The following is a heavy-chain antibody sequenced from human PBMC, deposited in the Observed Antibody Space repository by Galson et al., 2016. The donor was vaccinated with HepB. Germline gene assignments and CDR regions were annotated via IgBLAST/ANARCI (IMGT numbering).Heavy chain of an antibody. D-gene: IGHD4-17*01. V-gene: IGHV1-69*13. CDR2: IIPIFGTT. J-gene: IGHJ2*01. Sequence: SVKVSCKASGGTFSSYAISWVRQAPGQGLEWMGGIIPIFGTTNYAQKFQGRVTITADESTSTAYMEVSSLRSEDTAVYYCARVGGDSGYWYFDLWGRGTLVTVSS. CDR3: ARVGGDSGYWYFDL. CDR1: GGTFSSYA.